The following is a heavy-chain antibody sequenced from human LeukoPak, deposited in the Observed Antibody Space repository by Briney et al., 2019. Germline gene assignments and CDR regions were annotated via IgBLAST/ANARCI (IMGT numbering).Heavy chain of an antibody. J-gene: IGHJ4*02. CDR1: GFTVSSKY. CDR3: AKVGAVAAVEN. Sequence: GGSLRLSCAASGFTVSSKYMSWVRQAPGKGLEWVSVIYTGEATYYADSVKGRFTISRDNSKNTLYLQMDGLRVEDTAVYYCAKVGAVAAVENWGQGTLVTVSS. CDR2: IYTGEAT. D-gene: IGHD6-19*01. V-gene: IGHV3-66*01.